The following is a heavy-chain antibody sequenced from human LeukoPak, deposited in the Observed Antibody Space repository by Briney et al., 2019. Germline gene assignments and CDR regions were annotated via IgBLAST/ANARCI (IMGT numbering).Heavy chain of an antibody. J-gene: IGHJ4*02. CDR2: IRYDGSNK. Sequence: PGGSLRLSCAASGFTFSSYGMHWVRQAPGKGLEWVAFIRYDGSNKYYADSVKGRFTISRDNSKNTLYLQMNSLRAEDTAVYYCAKDQPSMSAVDYWGQGTLVTVSS. CDR1: GFTFSSYG. CDR3: AKDQPSMSAVDY. V-gene: IGHV3-30*02. D-gene: IGHD2-2*01.